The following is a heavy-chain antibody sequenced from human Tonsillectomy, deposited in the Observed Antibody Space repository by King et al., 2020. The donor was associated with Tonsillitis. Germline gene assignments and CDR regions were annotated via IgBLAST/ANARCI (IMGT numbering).Heavy chain of an antibody. J-gene: IGHJ4*02. D-gene: IGHD1-26*01. CDR1: GFTVSNNY. V-gene: IGHV3-53*01. CDR2: IYSGGNA. CDR3: ARDGIEEGIEY. Sequence: VQLVQSGGGLIQPGGSMRLSCAASGFTVSNNYMRWVRQAPGKGLEWVSVIYSGGNAYYGDSVKGRFTISRDNSKNTLYLQLNSLRAEDTAVDYCARDGIEEGIEYWGQGTLVVVSS.